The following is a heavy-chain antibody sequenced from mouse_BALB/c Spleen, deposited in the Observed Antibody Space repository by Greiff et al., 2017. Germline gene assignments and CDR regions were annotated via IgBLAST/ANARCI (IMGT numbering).Heavy chain of an antibody. D-gene: IGHD2-10*01. CDR3: TREAYYGNYGWFAY. V-gene: IGHV2-9*02. CDR2: IWAGGST. Sequence: QVQLQQSGPGLVAPSQSLSITCTVSGFSLTSYGVHWVRQPPGKGLEWLGVIWAGGSTNYNSALMSRLSISKDNSKSQVFLKKNSLQTDDTALYYCTREAYYGNYGWFAYWGQGTLVTVSA. J-gene: IGHJ3*01. CDR1: GFSLTSYG.